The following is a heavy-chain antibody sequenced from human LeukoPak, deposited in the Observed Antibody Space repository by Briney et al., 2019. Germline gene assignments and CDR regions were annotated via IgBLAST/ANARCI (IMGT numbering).Heavy chain of an antibody. V-gene: IGHV3-21*01. Sequence: GGSLRLSCAASGFTFSFYSMNWVRQAPGKGLEWVSSISSDSRYIYYADSLKGRFTISRDNAKNSLYLQMNSLKAEDTAVYYCATDYAGNSLWYYYGLGVWGQGATVTVSS. CDR3: ATDYAGNSLWYYYGLGV. D-gene: IGHD4-23*01. CDR2: ISSDSRYI. CDR1: GFTFSFYS. J-gene: IGHJ6*02.